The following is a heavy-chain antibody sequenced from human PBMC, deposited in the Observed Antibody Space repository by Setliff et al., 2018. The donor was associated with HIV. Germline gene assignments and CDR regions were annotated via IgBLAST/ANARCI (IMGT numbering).Heavy chain of an antibody. CDR1: GVSISSHY. D-gene: IGHD3-22*01. Sequence: PSETLSLTCTVSGVSISSHYWSWIRQPPGKGLEWIGDTYYGGSTDYNKYNPSLKGRVTISVDIYRKQLSLNLRSVTAADTAVYYCARDFRYDTSGSLTGYGLDVWGQGTTVTVSS. V-gene: IGHV4-59*11. CDR2: TYYGGSTDYN. CDR3: ARDFRYDTSGSLTGYGLDV. J-gene: IGHJ6*02.